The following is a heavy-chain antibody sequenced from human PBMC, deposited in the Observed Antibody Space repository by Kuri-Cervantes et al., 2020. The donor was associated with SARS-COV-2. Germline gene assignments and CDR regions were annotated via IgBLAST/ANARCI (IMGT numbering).Heavy chain of an antibody. CDR2: IYYSWST. V-gene: IGHV4-59*08. J-gene: IGHJ4*02. Sequence: GSLRLSCAVYGGSFSDYYWSWVRQPPGKGLEWIGYIYYSWSTNYNPSLKSRVTISVDTSKNQFSLKLTSVTAEDTAVYYCARLGTIGGRYYFDYWAQGTLATFPS. CDR1: GGSFSDYY. D-gene: IGHD6-19*01. CDR3: ARLGTIGGRYYFDY.